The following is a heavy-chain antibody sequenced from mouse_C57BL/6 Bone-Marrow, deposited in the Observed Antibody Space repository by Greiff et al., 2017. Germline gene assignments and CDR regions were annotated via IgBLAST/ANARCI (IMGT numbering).Heavy chain of an antibody. J-gene: IGHJ2*01. CDR1: GYTFTSYG. D-gene: IGHD2-1*01. CDR3: ARDYYGNYFDY. Sequence: QVQLKESGAELARPGASVKLSCKASGYTFTSYGISWVKQRPGQGLEWIGEIYPRSGNTYYNEKFKGKATLTADKSSSTAYMELRSLTSEDSAVYFCARDYYGNYFDYWGQGTTLTVSS. V-gene: IGHV1-81*01. CDR2: IYPRSGNT.